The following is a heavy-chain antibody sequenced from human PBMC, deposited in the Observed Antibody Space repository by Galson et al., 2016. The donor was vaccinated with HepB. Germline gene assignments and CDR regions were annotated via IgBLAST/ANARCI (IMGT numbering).Heavy chain of an antibody. J-gene: IGHJ4*02. V-gene: IGHV3-30*03. Sequence: SLRLSCAASGFTFSTYGMHCARQAPGKGLEWVAFISYDGSDTYYADSVKGRFTISRDNSKNTLYLQMNSLRAEDTAVYYCAASEVGLTNVTPNYWGQGTLVTVSS. CDR3: AASEVGLTNVTPNY. D-gene: IGHD1-26*01. CDR2: ISYDGSDT. CDR1: GFTFSTYG.